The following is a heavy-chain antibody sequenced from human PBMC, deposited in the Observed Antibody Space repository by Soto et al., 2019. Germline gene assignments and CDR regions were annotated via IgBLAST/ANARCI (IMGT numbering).Heavy chain of an antibody. CDR2: ISYDGSNK. J-gene: IGHJ5*02. D-gene: IGHD4-17*01. CDR3: ARDGHGDYVLWFDP. Sequence: QVQLVESGGGVVQPGRSLRLSCAASGFTFSSYAMHWVRQAPGKGLEWVAVISYDGSNKYYADSVKGRFTISRDNSKNTLDLQMNSLRAEDTAVYYCARDGHGDYVLWFDPWGQGTLVTVSS. CDR1: GFTFSSYA. V-gene: IGHV3-30-3*01.